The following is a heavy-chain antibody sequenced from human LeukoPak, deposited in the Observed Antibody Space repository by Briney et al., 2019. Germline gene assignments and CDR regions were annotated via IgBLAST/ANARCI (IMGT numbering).Heavy chain of an antibody. Sequence: ASVKVSCKASGYTFTSYYMHWVRQAPGQGPEWMGVISPSGGSTTYAQKFQGRVTLTRDMSTSTAYMELSSLRSEDTAVYYCARGPSLRRGWRTYYFDYWGQGTLVTVSS. CDR3: ARGPSLRRGWRTYYFDY. CDR2: ISPSGGST. V-gene: IGHV1-46*01. D-gene: IGHD3-10*01. J-gene: IGHJ4*02. CDR1: GYTFTSYY.